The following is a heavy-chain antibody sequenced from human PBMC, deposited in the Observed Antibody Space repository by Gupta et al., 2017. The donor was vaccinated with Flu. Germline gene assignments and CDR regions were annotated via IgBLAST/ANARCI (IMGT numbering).Heavy chain of an antibody. CDR1: TFSAYY. Sequence: TFSAYYIHWVRQAPGQGLEWMGWIDPNSGGTKYAQNFQGRVTMTSDTSIGTAYMELSGLRSDDTAVYFCVRDTAMVWGFDRWSPGTLLTVSS. CDR3: VRDTAMVWGFDR. D-gene: IGHD3-10*01. J-gene: IGHJ4*02. CDR2: IDPNSGGT. V-gene: IGHV1-2*02.